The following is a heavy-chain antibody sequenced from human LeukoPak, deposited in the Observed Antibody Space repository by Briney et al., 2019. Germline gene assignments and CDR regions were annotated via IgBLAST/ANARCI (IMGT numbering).Heavy chain of an antibody. V-gene: IGHV4-59*08. CDR2: IYYSGST. J-gene: IGHJ4*02. CDR1: GGSISSYY. D-gene: IGHD3-22*01. Sequence: SETLSLTCTVSGGSISSYYWSWIRQPPGKGLEWIGYIYYSGSTNYNPSLKGRVTISVDTSKNQFSLKLSSVTAADTAVYYCARGSTYYYDSSGYSLDYWGQGTLVTVSS. CDR3: ARGSTYYYDSSGYSLDY.